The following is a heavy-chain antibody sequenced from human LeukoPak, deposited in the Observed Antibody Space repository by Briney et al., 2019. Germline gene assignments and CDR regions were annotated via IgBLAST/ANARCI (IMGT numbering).Heavy chain of an antibody. Sequence: GGSLRLSCAVSGLTFSSYSMNWVRQAPGKGLEWLSYISSSGSTMYYADSVKGRFTISRDNARNSLYLRMNSLRVEDTAMYYCTRGFDISDYWGQGTVVTVSS. V-gene: IGHV3-48*04. CDR1: GLTFSSYS. D-gene: IGHD3-9*01. CDR2: ISSSGSTM. CDR3: TRGFDISDY. J-gene: IGHJ4*02.